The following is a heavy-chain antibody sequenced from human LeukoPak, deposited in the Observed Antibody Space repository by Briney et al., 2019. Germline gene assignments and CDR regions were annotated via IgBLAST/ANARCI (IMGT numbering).Heavy chain of an antibody. CDR3: ARDLTRITMIVVDERSDY. Sequence: ASVKVSCKASGYTFTGYYMHWVRQAPGQGLEWMGWINPNSGGTNYAQKFQGRVTMTRDTSISTAYMELSRLRSDDTAVYYRARDLTRITMIVVDERSDYWGQGTLVTVSS. D-gene: IGHD3-22*01. CDR1: GYTFTGYY. CDR2: INPNSGGT. V-gene: IGHV1-2*02. J-gene: IGHJ4*02.